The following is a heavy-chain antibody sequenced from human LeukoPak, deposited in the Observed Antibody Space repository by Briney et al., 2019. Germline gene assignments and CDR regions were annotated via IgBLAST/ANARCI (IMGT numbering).Heavy chain of an antibody. V-gene: IGHV3-30*18. CDR2: ISYDGSNK. CDR1: GFTFSNYG. CDR3: AKALHVLRFLDWFDP. Sequence: PGTSLRLSCTASGFTFSNYGMHWVRQAPGKGLEWVAVISYDGSNKYYADSVKGRFTISRDNSKNTLYLQMNSLRAEDTAVYYCAKALHVLRFLDWFDPWGQGTLVTVSS. J-gene: IGHJ5*02. D-gene: IGHD3-3*01.